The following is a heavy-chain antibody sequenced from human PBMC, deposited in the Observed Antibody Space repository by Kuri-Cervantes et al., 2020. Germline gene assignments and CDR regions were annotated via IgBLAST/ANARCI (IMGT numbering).Heavy chain of an antibody. CDR1: GFTFSSYA. D-gene: IGHD1-1*01. Sequence: GESLKISCAASGFTFSSYAMSWVRQAPGKGLEWVSAISGSGGSTYYADSVKGRFTISRDNSKNTLYLQMNSLRAEDTAVYYCTTSLEGYYFDYWGQGTLVTVSS. V-gene: IGHV3-23*01. CDR3: TTSLEGYYFDY. J-gene: IGHJ4*02. CDR2: ISGSGGST.